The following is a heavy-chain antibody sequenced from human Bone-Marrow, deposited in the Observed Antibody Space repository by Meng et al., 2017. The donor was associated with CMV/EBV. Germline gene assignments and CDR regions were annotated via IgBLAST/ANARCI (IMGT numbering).Heavy chain of an antibody. J-gene: IGHJ6*02. CDR2: IYSCGST. CDR3: ARVEGYDFWSGYPFYYYYGMDV. D-gene: IGHD3-3*01. V-gene: IGHV3-66*03. Sequence: GGSLRLSCAASGFTVSSNYMSWVRQAPGKGLEWVSVIYSCGSTYYADSVKGRFTISRDNSKNTLYLQMNSLRAEDTAVYYCARVEGYDFWSGYPFYYYYGMDVWGQGTTVTVS. CDR1: GFTVSSNY.